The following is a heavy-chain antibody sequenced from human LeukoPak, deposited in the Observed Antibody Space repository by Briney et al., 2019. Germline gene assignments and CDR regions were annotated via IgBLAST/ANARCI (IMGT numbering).Heavy chain of an antibody. J-gene: IGHJ4*02. Sequence: GGSLRLSCSASGFTFGDYAMTWVRQAPGKGLEWLGMIRTRAHGGTTEYAASVRGRFTFSRDDSKSIAYLQMNSLKTEDTAVYYCTRGDWNDDNWGQGTLVTVSS. CDR2: IRTRAHGGTT. D-gene: IGHD1-1*01. V-gene: IGHV3-49*04. CDR3: TRGDWNDDN. CDR1: GFTFGDYA.